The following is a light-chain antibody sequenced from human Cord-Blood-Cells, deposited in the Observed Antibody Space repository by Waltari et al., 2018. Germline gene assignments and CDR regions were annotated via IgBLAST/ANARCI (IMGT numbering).Light chain of an antibody. J-gene: IGKJ1*01. CDR3: QQDYNLPPKT. V-gene: IGKV3D-7*01. CDR1: QSVSSSY. Sequence: PGERVTLSCRASQSVSSSYLTWYQQKPGQAPRLLIYGASTRATSIPARFSGSGSGTDFTLTISSLQPEDFAVYYCQQDYNLPPKTFGQRTKVEIK. CDR2: GAS.